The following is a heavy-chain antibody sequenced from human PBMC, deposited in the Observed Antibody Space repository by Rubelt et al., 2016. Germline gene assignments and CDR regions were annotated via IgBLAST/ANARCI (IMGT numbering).Heavy chain of an antibody. Sequence: QLHLQESGPGLVTPSETLSLTCPVSGGSISSSSYYWGWIRQPPGKGLEWIWGIYYGGGTYYNPALMVRFTLSCDSPMHPCTLKRRSVTAAETAGYYCAMGPVVVLAATDAFDIWGQGTMVTVSS. V-gene: IGHV4-39*01. CDR1: GGSISSSSYY. J-gene: IGHJ3*02. CDR2: IYYGGGT. D-gene: IGHD2-15*01. CDR3: AMGPVVVLAATDAFDI.